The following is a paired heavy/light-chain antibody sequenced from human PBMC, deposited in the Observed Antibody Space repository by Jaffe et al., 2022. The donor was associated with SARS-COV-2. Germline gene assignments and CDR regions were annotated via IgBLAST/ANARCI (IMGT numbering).Heavy chain of an antibody. Sequence: EVQLAETGGGLIQPGGSLRLSCAASGLTVSSNYMSWVRQAPGKGLEWVSIIYSGGSTYYPESVKGRFTISRDNSKNTLYLHMNSLRAEDTAVYYCARAVVITGMDYFDCWGQGTLVTVSS. CDR3: ARAVVITGMDYFDC. D-gene: IGHD3-22*01. CDR1: GLTVSSNY. V-gene: IGHV3-53*02. J-gene: IGHJ4*02. CDR2: IYSGGST.
Light chain of an antibody. J-gene: IGKJ1*01. CDR3: QQSHIART. CDR1: QSINTY. Sequence: DIQMTQSPSSLSASVGDTVTITCRASQSINTYLNWYQQKPGKAPKLLIYGASSLQSGVPSRFRGSGSGTDFTLTITSLQLEDFATYYCQQSHIARTFGQGTKVEI. V-gene: IGKV1-39*01. CDR2: GAS.